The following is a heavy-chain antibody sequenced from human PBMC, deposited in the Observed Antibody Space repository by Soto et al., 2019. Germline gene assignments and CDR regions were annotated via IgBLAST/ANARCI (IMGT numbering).Heavy chain of an antibody. CDR3: AKSLWDSSGWKTDY. D-gene: IGHD6-19*01. J-gene: IGHJ4*02. CDR2: IYYSGSI. Sequence: QVQLQESGPGLVKPSETLSLTCTVSGDSISSLYWSWIRLPPGKGLEWIGYIYYSGSINYNPSLKSRVTISVDPSKNQFSLRLSSVTAADTAVYYCAKSLWDSSGWKTDYWGQGTLVTVSS. CDR1: GDSISSLY. V-gene: IGHV4-59*01.